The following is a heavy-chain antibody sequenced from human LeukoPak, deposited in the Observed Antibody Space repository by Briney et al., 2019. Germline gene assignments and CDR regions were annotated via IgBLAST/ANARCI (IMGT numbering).Heavy chain of an antibody. CDR3: ARMLVPDYFDN. D-gene: IGHD6-13*01. CDR1: GGSISTYY. V-gene: IGHV4-59*08. Sequence: SETLSLTCTVSGGSISTYYWSWIRQPPGKGLEWIGYIYYSGSTNYNPSLKSRVTISVDTSKKQFSLKLSSVTAADTAVFYCARMLVPDYFDNWGQGTLVTVSS. J-gene: IGHJ4*02. CDR2: IYYSGST.